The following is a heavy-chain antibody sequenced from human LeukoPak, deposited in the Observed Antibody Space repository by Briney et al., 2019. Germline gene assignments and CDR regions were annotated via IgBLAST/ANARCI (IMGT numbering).Heavy chain of an antibody. Sequence: GGSLRLSCAASGFTFSSYAMSWVRQAPGKGLEWVSAISGSGCSTYYADSVKGRFTISRDNSKNTLYLQMNSLRAEDTAVYYCARDCGGDCYYDYWGQGTLVTVSS. CDR2: ISGSGCST. D-gene: IGHD2-21*01. CDR3: ARDCGGDCYYDY. CDR1: GFTFSSYA. V-gene: IGHV3-23*01. J-gene: IGHJ4*02.